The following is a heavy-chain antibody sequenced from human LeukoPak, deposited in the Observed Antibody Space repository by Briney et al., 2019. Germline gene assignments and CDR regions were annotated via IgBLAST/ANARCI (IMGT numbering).Heavy chain of an antibody. V-gene: IGHV4-61*02. CDR1: GASVNSKTYY. D-gene: IGHD6-19*01. CDR3: ARDGHSNGWTFFDS. Sequence: PSETLSLTCTVSGASVNSKTYYWTWLRQPAGKGLEWIGRIYSTGSTTYNPSLKSRVTISIDASKNQFSLTLTSVTAADTALYYCARDGHSNGWTFFDSWGQGTLVTVSS. J-gene: IGHJ4*02. CDR2: IYSTGST.